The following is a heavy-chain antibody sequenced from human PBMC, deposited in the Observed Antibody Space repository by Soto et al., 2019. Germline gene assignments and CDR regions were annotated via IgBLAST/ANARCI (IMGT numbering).Heavy chain of an antibody. D-gene: IGHD3-10*01. Sequence: GASVKVSCKASGGTFSSYAISWVRQAPGQGXXXXXXXXXXXXXXXXXQKFQGRVTITADKSTSTAYMELSSLRSEDTAVYYCARGSITMVFDYWGQGTLVTVSS. J-gene: IGHJ4*02. CDR2: XXXXXXXX. CDR1: GGTFSSYA. CDR3: ARGSITMVFDY. V-gene: IGHV1-69*10.